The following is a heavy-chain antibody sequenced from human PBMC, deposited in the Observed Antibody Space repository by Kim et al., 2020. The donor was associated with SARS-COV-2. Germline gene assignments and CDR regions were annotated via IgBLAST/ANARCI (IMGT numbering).Heavy chain of an antibody. CDR1: GDSLSSDY. V-gene: IGHV4-4*07. J-gene: IGHJ4*02. CDR3: ASPLGH. Sequence: SETLSLTCTVSGDSLSSDYWSWNRQPAGKGLEWIGRIYTSGRTNYNPSLQSRVTMSVDMSKNQFSLKLSSVTAAATAVYYCASPLGHWGQGTLATVSS. D-gene: IGHD3-16*02. CDR2: IYTSGRT.